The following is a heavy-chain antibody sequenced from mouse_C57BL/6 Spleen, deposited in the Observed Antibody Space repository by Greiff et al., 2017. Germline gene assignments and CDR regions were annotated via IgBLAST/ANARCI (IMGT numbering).Heavy chain of an antibody. CDR3: ARSGYYGSRGYAMDY. J-gene: IGHJ4*01. CDR2: IDPANGNT. Sequence: VQLKESVAELVRPGASVKLSCTASGFNIKNTYMHWVKQRPEQGLEWIGRIDPANGNTKYAPKFQGKATITADTSSNTAYLQLSSLTSEDTAIYYCARSGYYGSRGYAMDYWGQGTSVTVSS. V-gene: IGHV14-3*01. D-gene: IGHD1-1*01. CDR1: GFNIKNTY.